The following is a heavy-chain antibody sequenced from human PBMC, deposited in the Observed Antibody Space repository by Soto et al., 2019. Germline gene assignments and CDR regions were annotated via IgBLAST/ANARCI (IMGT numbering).Heavy chain of an antibody. D-gene: IGHD2-15*01. Sequence: APGQGLEWMGWINSFSGDTNYPQKLQDRLTMTTDTSTNTVYMELRNLRSDDTAVYYCARDLHSGGKYWYFDIWGRGTLVTVSS. CDR3: ARDLHSGGKYWYFDI. CDR2: INSFSGDT. V-gene: IGHV1-18*01. J-gene: IGHJ2*01.